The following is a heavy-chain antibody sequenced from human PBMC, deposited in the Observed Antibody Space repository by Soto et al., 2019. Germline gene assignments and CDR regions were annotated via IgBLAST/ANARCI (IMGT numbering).Heavy chain of an antibody. CDR1: GFTFSSYW. V-gene: IGHV3-7*03. Sequence: PGGSLRLSCAASGFTFSSYWMSWVRQAPGKGLEWVANIKQDGSEKYYVDSVKGRFTISRDNAKNSLYLQMNSLRAEDTAVYYCARDRTDFWSGYYTGSWFDPWGQGTLVTVS. D-gene: IGHD3-3*01. J-gene: IGHJ5*02. CDR2: IKQDGSEK. CDR3: ARDRTDFWSGYYTGSWFDP.